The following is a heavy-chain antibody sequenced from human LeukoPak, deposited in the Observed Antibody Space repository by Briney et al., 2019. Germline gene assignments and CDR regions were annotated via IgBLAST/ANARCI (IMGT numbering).Heavy chain of an antibody. J-gene: IGHJ6*02. D-gene: IGHD3-22*01. CDR3: ARDKTMIVVVTYYYGMDV. CDR2: ISYDGSNK. Sequence: GRSLRLFRAASGFTFSSYAMLWVRQAPGKGLEGVAVISYDGSNKYYADSVKGRFTISRDNSKNTLYLQMNSLSAEDTAVYYCARDKTMIVVVTYYYGMDVWGQGTTVTVSS. V-gene: IGHV3-30-3*01. CDR1: GFTFSSYA.